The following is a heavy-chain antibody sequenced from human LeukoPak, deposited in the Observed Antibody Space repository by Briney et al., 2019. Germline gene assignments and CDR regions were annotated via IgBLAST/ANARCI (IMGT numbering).Heavy chain of an antibody. CDR1: GFTVSSNY. J-gene: IGHJ6*03. V-gene: IGHV3-66*02. D-gene: IGHD6-13*01. CDR2: ISNDGDT. Sequence: PGGSLRLSCAASGFTVSSNYMSWVRQGPGKGLECVSVISNDGDTYYADSVKGRFTISRDTSKNTLYLQMNSLRAEDTAVYYCAREGYSSSWYDRDYYYYTDVWGKGTTVTVSS. CDR3: AREGYSSSWYDRDYYYYTDV.